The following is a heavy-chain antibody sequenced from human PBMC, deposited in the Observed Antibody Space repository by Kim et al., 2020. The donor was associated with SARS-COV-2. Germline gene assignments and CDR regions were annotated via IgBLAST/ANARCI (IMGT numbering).Heavy chain of an antibody. J-gene: IGHJ1*01. Sequence: GGSLRLSCAASGFTFSTYWMGWVRQAPGKGLEWVATITPDGSQSYYVDSMKGRFTISRDNAKNSLYLQMNSLRAEDTAVYYCARPPVSGWVTWGQGSLVT. CDR2: ITPDGSQS. CDR3: ARPPVSGWVT. CDR1: GFTFSTYW. D-gene: IGHD6-19*01. V-gene: IGHV3-7*03.